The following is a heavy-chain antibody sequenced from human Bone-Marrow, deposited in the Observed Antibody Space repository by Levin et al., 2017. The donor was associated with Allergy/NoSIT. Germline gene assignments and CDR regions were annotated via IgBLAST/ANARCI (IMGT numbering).Heavy chain of an antibody. J-gene: IGHJ6*02. V-gene: IGHV3-74*01. CDR3: GRDNGNGMDV. Sequence: GESLKISCVASGFTFSTYWMHWVRQAPGKGLVWVSRMNSDGNNIAYADSVKGRFTISRDNAKNTLYLQMNSLRAEDTALYYCGRDNGNGMDVWGQGTTVTVSS. CDR1: GFTFSTYW. CDR2: MNSDGNNI. D-gene: IGHD2-8*01.